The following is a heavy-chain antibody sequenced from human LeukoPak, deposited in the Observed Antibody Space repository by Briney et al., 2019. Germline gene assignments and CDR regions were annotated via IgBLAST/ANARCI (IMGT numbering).Heavy chain of an antibody. CDR3: ARGRYDSSGYYSIFDS. J-gene: IGHJ4*02. D-gene: IGHD3-22*01. Sequence: GGSLRLSCAASGFTFSSYSMNWVRQAPGKGLEWVSYISSSSSTIYYADSVKGRFTISRDNAKNSLYLQMNSLRAEDTAVYYCARGRYDSSGYYSIFDSWGQGTLVTVSS. V-gene: IGHV3-48*01. CDR2: ISSSSSTI. CDR1: GFTFSSYS.